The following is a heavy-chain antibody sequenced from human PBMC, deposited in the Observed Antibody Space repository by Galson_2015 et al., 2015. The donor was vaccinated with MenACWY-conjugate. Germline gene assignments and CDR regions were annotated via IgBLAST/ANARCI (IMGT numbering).Heavy chain of an antibody. CDR2: IKQDGSEK. V-gene: IGHV3-7*01. CDR3: ARDEYSSSDY. D-gene: IGHD6-6*01. Sequence: SLRLSCAVSGFTFSRHWMSWVRQAPGKGLEWVANIKQDGSEKYYVDSVKGRFTISRDNAKNSLYLQMNSLRAEDTAVYYCARDEYSSSDYWGQGTLVTVSS. CDR1: GFTFSRHW. J-gene: IGHJ4*02.